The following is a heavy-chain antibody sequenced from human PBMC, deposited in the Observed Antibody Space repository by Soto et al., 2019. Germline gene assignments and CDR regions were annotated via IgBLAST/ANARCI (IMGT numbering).Heavy chain of an antibody. CDR1: GDSLRSSYHY. V-gene: IGHV4-39*07. D-gene: IGHD5-18*01. J-gene: IGHJ4*02. Sequence: NPSETLSLTCTVSGDSLRSSYHYWGWIRQSPGKGLEWIGSIYYTGNTYYNPSLKSRVSISVDTSKNQFSLKLSSVTAADTAVYYCARRGYSYGFPSTHFDYWGQGTLVTVSS. CDR3: ARRGYSYGFPSTHFDY. CDR2: IYYTGNT.